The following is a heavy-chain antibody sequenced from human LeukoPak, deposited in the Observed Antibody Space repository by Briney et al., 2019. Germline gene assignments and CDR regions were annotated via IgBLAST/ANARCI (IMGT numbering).Heavy chain of an antibody. CDR2: ISGSGGST. V-gene: IGHV3-23*01. CDR3: ARDLRLRRIAAAGTPGY. J-gene: IGHJ4*02. Sequence: GGSLRLSCAASGFTFSSYAMSWVRQAPGKGLVWVSAISGSGGSTYYADSVKGRFTISRDNSKNTLYLQMNSLRAEDTAVYYCARDLRLRRIAAAGTPGYWGQGTLVTVSS. CDR1: GFTFSSYA. D-gene: IGHD6-13*01.